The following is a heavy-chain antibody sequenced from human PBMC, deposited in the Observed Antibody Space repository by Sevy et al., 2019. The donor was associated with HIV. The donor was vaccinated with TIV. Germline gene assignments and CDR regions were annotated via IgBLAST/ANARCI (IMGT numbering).Heavy chain of an antibody. CDR1: GFTVSSNY. J-gene: IGHJ6*02. V-gene: IGHV3-53*01. CDR3: ARGGGGGYYDFWSGRYYGMDV. CDR2: IYSGGST. Sequence: GGSLRLSCAASGFTVSSNYMSWVRQAPGKGLEWVSVIYSGGSTYYADSVKGRFTISRDNSKNTLYLQMNSLRAEDTAGYYCARGGGGGYYDFWSGRYYGMDVWGQGTTVTVSS. D-gene: IGHD3-3*01.